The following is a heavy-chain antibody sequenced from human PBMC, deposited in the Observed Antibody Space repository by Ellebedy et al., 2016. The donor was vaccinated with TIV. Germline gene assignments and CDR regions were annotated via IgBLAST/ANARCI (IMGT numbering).Heavy chain of an antibody. CDR1: GGTFNGYY. CDR2: INHSGST. D-gene: IGHD2-15*01. CDR3: ARVVVVAATIDPPWFDP. Sequence: SETLSLXXAVYGGTFNGYYWSWIRQPPGKGLEWIGEINHSGSTNYNPSLRGRVTVSVDTSKNQFSLKLSSVTAADTAVYYCARVVVVAATIDPPWFDPWGQGTLVTVSS. J-gene: IGHJ5*02. V-gene: IGHV4-34*01.